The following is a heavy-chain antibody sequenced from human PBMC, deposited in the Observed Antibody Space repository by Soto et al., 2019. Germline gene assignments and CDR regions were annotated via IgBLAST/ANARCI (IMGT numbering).Heavy chain of an antibody. J-gene: IGHJ6*02. Sequence: EVQLVESGGGLVQPGGSLRLSCAASGFTFSSYSMNWVRQAPGKGLEWVSYISSSSSTIYYADSVKGRFTISRDNAKKSLYLQMNSLRDEDTAVYYCARDRTIVGATTVFYYYGMDVWGQGTTVTVSS. CDR3: ARDRTIVGATTVFYYYGMDV. CDR2: ISSSSSTI. V-gene: IGHV3-48*02. CDR1: GFTFSSYS. D-gene: IGHD1-26*01.